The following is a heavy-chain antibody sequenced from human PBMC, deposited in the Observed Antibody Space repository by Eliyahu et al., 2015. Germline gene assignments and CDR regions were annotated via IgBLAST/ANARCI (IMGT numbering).Heavy chain of an antibody. CDR2: ISWNSGSI. CDR1: GXXXDDYA. Sequence: EVQLVESGGGLVQPGRSLRLSCAASGXXXDDYAXXWVRQAPGKGLEWVSGISWNSGSIGYADSVKGRFTISRDNAKNSLYLQMNSLRAEDTALYYCAKDIEGSGSYYSPRDAFDIWGQGTMVTVSS. CDR3: AKDIEGSGSYYSPRDAFDI. J-gene: IGHJ3*02. D-gene: IGHD3-10*01. V-gene: IGHV3-9*01.